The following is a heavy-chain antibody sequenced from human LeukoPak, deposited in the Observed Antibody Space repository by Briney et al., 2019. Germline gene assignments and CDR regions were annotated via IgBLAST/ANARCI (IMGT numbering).Heavy chain of an antibody. CDR3: AKVDSGYGWDTRVLDY. D-gene: IGHD3-22*01. Sequence: GGSLRLSCAASGFSFSSYGMSWVRQAPGKGLEWVSYILSTGTTTYYADSVKGRFTISRDNSKNTLYLQMNSLRAEDTAVYYCAKVDSGYGWDTRVLDYWGQGTLVTVSS. V-gene: IGHV3-23*05. CDR2: ILSTGTTT. J-gene: IGHJ4*02. CDR1: GFSFSSYG.